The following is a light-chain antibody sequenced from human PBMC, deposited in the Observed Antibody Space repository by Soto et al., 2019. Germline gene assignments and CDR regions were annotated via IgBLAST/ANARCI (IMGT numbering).Light chain of an antibody. CDR2: DAS. V-gene: IGKV3-11*01. J-gene: IGKJ4*01. Sequence: ETVLTQSPATLSLSPGERATLSCRASESVGTYLAWYQHKPGQAPRLLLYDASNRATGIPARFSGSGSGTDFTLTISGLEPEDFAVYYCQQGTNWPLTFGGGTKVEIK. CDR1: ESVGTY. CDR3: QQGTNWPLT.